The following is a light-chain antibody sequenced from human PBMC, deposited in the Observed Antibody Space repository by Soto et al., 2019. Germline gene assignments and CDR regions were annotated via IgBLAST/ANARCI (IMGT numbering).Light chain of an antibody. CDR3: QKYNSALL. J-gene: IGKJ1*01. Sequence: DIQMTQAPTSPSSSVGDRVTITCRASQGISNYLAWYQQKPGKVPKLLIYAASTLQSGVPSRFSGSGSGTDFTLTISSLQPEDVATYYCQKYNSALLFGQGTKVDIK. CDR2: AAS. V-gene: IGKV1-27*01. CDR1: QGISNY.